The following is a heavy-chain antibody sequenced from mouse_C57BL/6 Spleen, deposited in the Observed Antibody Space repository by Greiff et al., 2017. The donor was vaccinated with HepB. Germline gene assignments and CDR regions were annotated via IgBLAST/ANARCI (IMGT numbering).Heavy chain of an antibody. D-gene: IGHD1-1*01. CDR3: ARLDTVVAKGFDY. CDR2: ISSGGSYT. CDR1: GFTFSSYG. V-gene: IGHV5-6*01. Sequence: EVQVVESGGDLVKPGGSLKLSCAASGFTFSSYGMSWVRQTPDKRLEWVATISSGGSYTYYPDSVKGRFTISRDNPKNTLYLQMSSLKSEDTAMYYCARLDTVVAKGFDYWVQGTTLTVSS. J-gene: IGHJ2*01.